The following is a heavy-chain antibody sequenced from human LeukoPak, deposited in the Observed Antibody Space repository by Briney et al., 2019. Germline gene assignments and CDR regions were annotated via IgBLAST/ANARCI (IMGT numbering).Heavy chain of an antibody. J-gene: IGHJ6*03. CDR1: GFTFISYW. D-gene: IGHD2-2*01. Sequence: GGSLRLSCAASGFTFISYWMSWVRQAPGKGLEWVAVISYEGNNKYYADSVKGRFTISRDNSKNKQYLQMNSLRAEDTAVYYCAKDEVVPGYYYTDVWGRGTTVTISS. V-gene: IGHV3-30*18. CDR2: ISYEGNNK. CDR3: AKDEVVPGYYYTDV.